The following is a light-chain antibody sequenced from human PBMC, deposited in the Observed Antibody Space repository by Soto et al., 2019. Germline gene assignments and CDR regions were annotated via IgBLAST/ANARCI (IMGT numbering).Light chain of an antibody. Sequence: DIQMTQSPSSLSASVGDRVTITCRASQGIRNDLLGGYQQKPGKAPKRLIYNVFSLQSGVPSRFSGSGSGTEFTLTISSLQPEYFATYYCLQHDTYPLTFGQGTKVEVK. CDR2: NVF. CDR1: QGIRND. J-gene: IGKJ1*01. V-gene: IGKV1-17*01. CDR3: LQHDTYPLT.